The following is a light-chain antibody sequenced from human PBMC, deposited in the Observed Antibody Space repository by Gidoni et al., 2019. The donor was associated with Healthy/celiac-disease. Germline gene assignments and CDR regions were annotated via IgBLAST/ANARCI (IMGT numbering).Light chain of an antibody. J-gene: IGKJ5*01. Sequence: AIPLTQSPSSLSASVGDRVTITCRASQGISSALAWYQQKPGKAPKLLIYDASSLESGVPSRFSGSGSGTDFTLTISSLQPEDFATYYCQQFNNYPQTFGQGTRLEIK. CDR3: QQFNNYPQT. V-gene: IGKV1D-13*01. CDR1: QGISSA. CDR2: DAS.